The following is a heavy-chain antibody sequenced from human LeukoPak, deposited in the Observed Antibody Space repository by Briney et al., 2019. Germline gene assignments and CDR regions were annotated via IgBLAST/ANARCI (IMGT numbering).Heavy chain of an antibody. J-gene: IGHJ6*02. CDR2: INPSGGST. Sequence: GASVKVSCKASGYTFTGDYIHWVRQAPGQGLEWMGIINPSGGSTSYAQKFQGRVTMTRDTSTSTVYMELSSLRSEDTAVYYCARERTTAGILYYYYYGMDVWGQGTTVTVSS. V-gene: IGHV1-46*01. D-gene: IGHD5-18*01. CDR3: ARERTTAGILYYYYYGMDV. CDR1: GYTFTGDY.